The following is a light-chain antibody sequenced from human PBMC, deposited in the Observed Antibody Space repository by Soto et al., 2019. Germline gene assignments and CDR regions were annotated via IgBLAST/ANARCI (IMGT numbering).Light chain of an antibody. CDR2: WAS. CDR1: QSVIYSANNKNC. J-gene: IGKJ1*01. V-gene: IGKV4-1*01. Sequence: DIVMTQSPDSLAVSLGERATINCKSSQSVIYSANNKNCLAWYQQKPGPPPKVLIYWASTRESGVPDRFSGSGSGTDFTLNISSLQADDVAVYYCQQYLAIPRTFGQGTKVEIK. CDR3: QQYLAIPRT.